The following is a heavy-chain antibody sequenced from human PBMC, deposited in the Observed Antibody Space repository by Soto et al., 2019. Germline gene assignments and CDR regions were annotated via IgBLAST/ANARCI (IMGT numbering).Heavy chain of an antibody. J-gene: IGHJ6*02. V-gene: IGHV4-4*07. D-gene: IGHD2-2*01. CDR2: IYTSGST. CDR1: GGSISSYY. Sequence: SETLSLTCTVSGGSISSYYWSWIRQPAGKGLEWIGRIYTSGSTIYNPSLKSRVTMSVDTSKNQFSLKLSFVTAADTAVYYCARGLYCSSTSCYLLDVWGQGTTVTVSS. CDR3: ARGLYCSSTSCYLLDV.